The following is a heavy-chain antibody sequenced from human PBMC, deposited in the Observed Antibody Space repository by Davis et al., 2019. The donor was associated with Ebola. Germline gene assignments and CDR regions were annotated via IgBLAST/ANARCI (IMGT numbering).Heavy chain of an antibody. J-gene: IGHJ4*02. CDR1: GGSISSYY. CDR2: IYYSGST. D-gene: IGHD3-3*01. Sequence: PSETLSLTCTVSGGSISSYYWSWIRQPPGKGLEWIGYIYYSGSTNYNPPLKSRVTISVDTSKNQFSLKLSSVTAADTAVYYCARDLGGIGGYFDYWGQGTLVTVSS. V-gene: IGHV4-59*01. CDR3: ARDLGGIGGYFDY.